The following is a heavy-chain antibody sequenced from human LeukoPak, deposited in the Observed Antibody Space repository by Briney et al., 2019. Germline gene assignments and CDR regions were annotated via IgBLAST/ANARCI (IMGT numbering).Heavy chain of an antibody. CDR2: IYYSGST. CDR3: ARSGYSYGADAFDI. Sequence: SETLSLTCTVSGGSISSYYWSWIRQPPGKGLEWIGYIYYSGSTNYNPSLKSRVTISVDTSKKQFSLKLSSVTAADTAVYYCARSGYSYGADAFDIWGQGTMVTVSS. D-gene: IGHD5-18*01. J-gene: IGHJ3*02. V-gene: IGHV4-59*01. CDR1: GGSISSYY.